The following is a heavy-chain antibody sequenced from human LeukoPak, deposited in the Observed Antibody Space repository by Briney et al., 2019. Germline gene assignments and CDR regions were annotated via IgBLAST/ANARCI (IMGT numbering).Heavy chain of an antibody. V-gene: IGHV3-7*01. CDR2: IKKDGSEK. CDR3: AREGYLYGSGTYPDY. D-gene: IGHD3-10*01. Sequence: GGSLRLSCVASGFTFSSYWMTWVRQAPGKGLEWVANIKKDGSEKHYVDSVQGRFIISRDNAENSVHLQMNDLRVEDTAVYFCAREGYLYGSGTYPDYWGQGTLVTVSS. J-gene: IGHJ4*02. CDR1: GFTFSSYW.